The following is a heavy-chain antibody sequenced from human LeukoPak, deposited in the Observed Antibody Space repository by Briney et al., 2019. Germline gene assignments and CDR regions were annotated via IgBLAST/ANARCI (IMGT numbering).Heavy chain of an antibody. CDR3: ASNRGMGAYFDS. D-gene: IGHD1-26*01. V-gene: IGHV4-4*02. Sequence: SETLSLTCAVSGGSINSNNWWSWVRPPPGKQLEWIGEIYHSGTTYYNPSLKSRVTISVDKSKNQFSLKLSSVTAADTAVYYCASNRGMGAYFDSWGQGTLVTVST. J-gene: IGHJ4*02. CDR2: IYHSGTT. CDR1: GGSINSNNW.